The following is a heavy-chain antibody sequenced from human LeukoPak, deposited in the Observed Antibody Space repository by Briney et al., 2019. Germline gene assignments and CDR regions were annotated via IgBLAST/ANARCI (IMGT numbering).Heavy chain of an antibody. V-gene: IGHV1-46*01. CDR2: ICPRDGST. Sequence: ASVKVSCKASGYTFTSNYIHWVRQAPGQGLEWMGMICPRDGSTSYAQKFQGRVTVTRDTSTSTVHMELSGLRSEDTAVYCCARDQEAFDYWGQGTLVTVSS. J-gene: IGHJ4*02. CDR1: GYTFTSNY. CDR3: ARDQEAFDY.